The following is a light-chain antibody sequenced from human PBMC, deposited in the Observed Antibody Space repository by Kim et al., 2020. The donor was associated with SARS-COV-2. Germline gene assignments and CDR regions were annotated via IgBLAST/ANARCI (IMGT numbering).Light chain of an antibody. Sequence: VSPGESVTLACRASQSVSGYLAWYQQKPGQAPRRLISSASSRAVGIPARFSGSGSGTEFTLTIDSLQSEDFAVYYCQQFNSWPRTFGQGTKVDIK. J-gene: IGKJ1*01. V-gene: IGKV3-15*01. CDR3: QQFNSWPRT. CDR2: SAS. CDR1: QSVSGY.